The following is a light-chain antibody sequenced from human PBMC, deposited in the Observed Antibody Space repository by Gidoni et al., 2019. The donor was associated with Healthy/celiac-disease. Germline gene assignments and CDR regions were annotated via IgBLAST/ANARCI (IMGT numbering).Light chain of an antibody. Sequence: EIVLTQSPCTLSLSPGERATLSCRASQSVSSSYLAWYQQKPGQAPRLLTYGASSRATGIPDRFSGSGSGTDFTLTISRLEPEDFAVYYCQQYGSSPMYTFGQGTKLEIK. J-gene: IGKJ2*01. CDR2: GAS. V-gene: IGKV3-20*01. CDR1: QSVSSSY. CDR3: QQYGSSPMYT.